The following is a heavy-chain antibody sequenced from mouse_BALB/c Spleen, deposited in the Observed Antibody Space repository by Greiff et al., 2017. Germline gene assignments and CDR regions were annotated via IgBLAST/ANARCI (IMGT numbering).Heavy chain of an antibody. Sequence: EVQLQQSGPGLVKPSQSLSLTCTVTGYSITSDYAWNWIRQFPGNKLEWMGYISYSGSTSYNPSLKSRISITRDTSKNQFFLQLNSVTTEDTATYYCASPDPYYAMDYWGQGTSVTVSS. CDR3: ASPDPYYAMDY. CDR1: GYSITSDYA. CDR2: ISYSGST. V-gene: IGHV3-2*02. J-gene: IGHJ4*01.